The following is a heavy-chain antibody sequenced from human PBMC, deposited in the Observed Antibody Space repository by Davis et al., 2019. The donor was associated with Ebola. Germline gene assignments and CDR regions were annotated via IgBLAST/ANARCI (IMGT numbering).Heavy chain of an antibody. CDR3: ARPLYSSSWYGTFDY. Sequence: GESLKISCKGSGYSFSNYWIGWVRQMPGKGPEWMGIIYPGDSDTRYSPSIQGQVTISADKSISTAYLQWRSMKASDTAMYYCARPLYSSSWYGTFDYWGQGTLVTVSS. CDR2: IYPGDSDT. V-gene: IGHV5-51*01. D-gene: IGHD6-13*01. J-gene: IGHJ4*02. CDR1: GYSFSNYW.